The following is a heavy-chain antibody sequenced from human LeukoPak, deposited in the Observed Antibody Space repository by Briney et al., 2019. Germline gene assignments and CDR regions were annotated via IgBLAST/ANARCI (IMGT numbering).Heavy chain of an antibody. CDR2: INSDGSST. CDR3: ARGAPLGDYVREDFDY. Sequence: GGSLRLSCAASGFTFSSFWMHWVRQTPGKGPVWVSRINSDGSSTSYADSVKGRFTISRDNAKNTAYLQMNSLRAEDTAVYYCARGAPLGDYVREDFDYWGQGTLVTVSS. V-gene: IGHV3-74*01. J-gene: IGHJ4*02. D-gene: IGHD4-17*01. CDR1: GFTFSSFW.